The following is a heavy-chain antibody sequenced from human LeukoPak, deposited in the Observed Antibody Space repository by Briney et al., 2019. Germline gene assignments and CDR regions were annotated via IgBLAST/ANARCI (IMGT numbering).Heavy chain of an antibody. V-gene: IGHV3-23*01. Sequence: GGSLRLSCAASGFTFSSYAMTWVHQAPGKGLEWVSSITGGGYSTYYADSVKGRFTISRDNSGNTLFLHMDSLRAEDTAVYYCAKDASYSGTYIANFDYWGQGTLVTVSS. CDR1: GFTFSSYA. J-gene: IGHJ4*02. CDR2: ITGGGYST. CDR3: AKDASYSGTYIANFDY. D-gene: IGHD1-26*01.